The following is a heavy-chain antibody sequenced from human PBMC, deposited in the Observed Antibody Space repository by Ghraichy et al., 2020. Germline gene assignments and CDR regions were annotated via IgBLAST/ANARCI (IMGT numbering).Heavy chain of an antibody. CDR2: INSDGSST. CDR1: GFTFSSYW. V-gene: IGHV3-74*01. J-gene: IGHJ4*02. CDR3: AKEQRYGDYSDY. Sequence: GGSLRLSCAASGFTFSSYWMHWVRQAPGKGLVWVSRINSDGSSTSYADSVKGRFTISRDNAKNTLYLQMNSLRAEDTAVYYCAKEQRYGDYSDYWGQGTLVTVSS. D-gene: IGHD4-17*01.